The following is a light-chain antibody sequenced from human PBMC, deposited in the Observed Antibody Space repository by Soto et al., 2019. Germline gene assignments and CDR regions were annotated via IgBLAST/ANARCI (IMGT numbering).Light chain of an antibody. CDR2: AAY. CDR3: QKSYSTPRT. Sequence: DIQMSQSQGSVSASVVYRFTITCRASQSISSYLNWYQQKPGKAHKLMIYAAYSLQSGVTSRFSGSGSGTDFTLTIRSMQPEDFATYYCQKSYSTPRTSGDGTKL. CDR1: QSISSY. J-gene: IGKJ1*01. V-gene: IGKV1-39*01.